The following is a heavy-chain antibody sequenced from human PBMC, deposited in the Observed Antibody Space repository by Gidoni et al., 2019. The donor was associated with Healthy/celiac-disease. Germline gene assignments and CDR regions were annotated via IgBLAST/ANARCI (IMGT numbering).Heavy chain of an antibody. D-gene: IGHD2-8*01. CDR2: IKQDGSEK. CDR3: ASSYCTNGVCYYYYMDV. Sequence: EVQLVESGGGLVQPGGSLRLSCAASGFTFSSYWMSWVRQAPGKGLEWVANIKQDGSEKYYVDSVKGRFTISRDNAKNSLYLQMNSLRAEDTAVYYCASSYCTNGVCYYYYMDVWGKGTTVTVSS. CDR1: GFTFSSYW. V-gene: IGHV3-7*01. J-gene: IGHJ6*03.